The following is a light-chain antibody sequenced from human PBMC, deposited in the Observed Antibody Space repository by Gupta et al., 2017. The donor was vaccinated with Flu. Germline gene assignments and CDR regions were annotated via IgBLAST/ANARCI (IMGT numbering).Light chain of an antibody. Sequence: DIQMTQSPSSLSASVGDRITITCQASQYIRHYLNWYQQKPGKAPKVLIYAASTLEPGAPTRFSGSGSGTEFRFTIDSLQPEDFATYYGQQYSDLPVTFGGGTRVETK. CDR2: AAS. V-gene: IGKV1-33*01. CDR3: QQYSDLPVT. CDR1: QYIRHY. J-gene: IGKJ4*01.